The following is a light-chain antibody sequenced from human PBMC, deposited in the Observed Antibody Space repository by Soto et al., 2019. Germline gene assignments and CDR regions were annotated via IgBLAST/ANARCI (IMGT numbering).Light chain of an antibody. J-gene: IGLJ1*01. Sequence: QSDLTQPASMSGSPGQSITISCTGTSSDVGGYNYVSWYQQHPGKAPKLMIYDVSNRPSGVSNRFSGSKSGNTASLTISGLQAEDEADYYCSSYTSSSTSRVFGTGTKVTVL. CDR2: DVS. CDR1: SSDVGGYNY. CDR3: SSYTSSSTSRV. V-gene: IGLV2-14*01.